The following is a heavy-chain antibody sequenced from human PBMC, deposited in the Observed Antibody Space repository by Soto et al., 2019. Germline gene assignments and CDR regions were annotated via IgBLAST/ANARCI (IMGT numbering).Heavy chain of an antibody. J-gene: IGHJ5*02. CDR1: GYTFTSYG. CDR3: ASTGDLNWFDP. CDR2: ISAYNGNT. V-gene: IGHV1-18*01. Sequence: EAPVKVSCKASGYTFTSYGISWVRQAPGQGLEWMGWISAYNGNTNYAQKLQGRVTMTTDTSTSTAYMELRSLRSDDTAVYYCASTGDLNWFDPWGQGTLVTVSS. D-gene: IGHD7-27*01.